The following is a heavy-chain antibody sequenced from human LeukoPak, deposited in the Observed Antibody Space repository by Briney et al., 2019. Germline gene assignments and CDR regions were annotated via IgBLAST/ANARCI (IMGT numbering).Heavy chain of an antibody. J-gene: IGHJ4*02. CDR3: ARAIIVVVPAAMGY. CDR2: MNPNSGGT. Sequence: ASVKVSCKASGYTFTGYYMHWVRQAPEQGLEWMGWMNPNSGGTNSAQKFQGRVTMTRDTSISTAYMELSRLRSDDTAVYYCARAIIVVVPAAMGYWGQGTLVTVSS. D-gene: IGHD2-2*01. V-gene: IGHV1-2*02. CDR1: GYTFTGYY.